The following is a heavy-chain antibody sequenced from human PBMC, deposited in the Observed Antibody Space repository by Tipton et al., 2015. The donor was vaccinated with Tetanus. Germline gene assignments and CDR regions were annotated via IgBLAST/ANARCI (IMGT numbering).Heavy chain of an antibody. CDR2: IDPNSGGT. CDR3: ARGRGDYISYGMAI. V-gene: IGHV1-2*02. D-gene: IGHD3-16*01. J-gene: IGHJ6*02. Sequence: QLVQSGAEVKKPGASVKVSCKASGYTFTGYYIYWVRQAPGQGLEGMGWIDPNSGGTVYAQKFQGRVTMTMDTSISTADMGVRSRGSDVTAGYYWARGRGDYISYGMAIWGPGTTVPLS. CDR1: GYTFTGYY.